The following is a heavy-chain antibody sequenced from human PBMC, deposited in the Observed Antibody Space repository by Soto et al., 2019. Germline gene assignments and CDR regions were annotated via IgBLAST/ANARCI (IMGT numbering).Heavy chain of an antibody. J-gene: IGHJ4*02. CDR3: ARSATRTDFDY. V-gene: IGHV4-59*01. Sequence: SSETLSLTCTVSGGSISSYYWSWIRQPPGKGLEWIGYIYYSGSTNYNPSLKSRVTISVDTSKNQFSLKLSSVTAADTAVYYCARSATRTDFDYWGQGTLVTV. CDR2: IYYSGST. D-gene: IGHD4-17*01. CDR1: GGSISSYY.